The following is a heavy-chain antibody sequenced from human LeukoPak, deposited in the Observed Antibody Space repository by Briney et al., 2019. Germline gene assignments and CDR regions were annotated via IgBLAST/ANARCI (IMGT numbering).Heavy chain of an antibody. CDR2: INHSGST. V-gene: IGHV4-34*01. CDR1: GGSFSGYY. Sequence: SETLSLTCAVYGGSFSGYYWCWIRQPPGKGLEWIGEINHSGSTNYNPSLKSRVTISVDTSKNQFSLKLSSVTAADTAVYYCARAYYDFWSGARRFGSFDYWGQGTLVTVSS. J-gene: IGHJ4*02. CDR3: ARAYYDFWSGARRFGSFDY. D-gene: IGHD3-3*01.